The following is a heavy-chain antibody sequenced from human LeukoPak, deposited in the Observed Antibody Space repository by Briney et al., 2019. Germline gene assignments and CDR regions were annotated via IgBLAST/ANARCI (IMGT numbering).Heavy chain of an antibody. J-gene: IGHJ4*02. Sequence: ASVKVYCKASGYTFTDYYIHWVRQAPGQGLEWMGRINPNSGGTNYAQKFQGRVTMTRDTSISTAYMELSRLRSDDTAVYYCARVNWEYNFDYWGQGTLVTVSS. V-gene: IGHV1-2*06. CDR1: GYTFTDYY. D-gene: IGHD7-27*01. CDR2: INPNSGGT. CDR3: ARVNWEYNFDY.